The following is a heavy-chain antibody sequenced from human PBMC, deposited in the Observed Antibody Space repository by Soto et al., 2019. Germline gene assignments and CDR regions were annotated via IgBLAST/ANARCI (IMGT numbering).Heavy chain of an antibody. Sequence: QVQLVESGGGVVQPGRSLRLSCAASGFTFSSYGMHWVRQAPGKGLKWVAVISYDGSNKYYADSVKGRFTISRDNSKNTLYLQMNSLRAEDTAVYYCAKDAYYDILTGYIDYWGQGTLVTVSS. V-gene: IGHV3-30*18. CDR2: ISYDGSNK. J-gene: IGHJ4*02. CDR3: AKDAYYDILTGYIDY. D-gene: IGHD3-9*01. CDR1: GFTFSSYG.